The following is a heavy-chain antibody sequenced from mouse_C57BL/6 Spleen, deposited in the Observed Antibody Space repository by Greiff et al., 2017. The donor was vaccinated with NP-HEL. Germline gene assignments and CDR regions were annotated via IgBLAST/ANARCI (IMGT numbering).Heavy chain of an antibody. J-gene: IGHJ3*01. D-gene: IGHD2-1*01. CDR1: GFTFSDYG. CDR3: ARSYGNYERWFAY. V-gene: IGHV5-17*01. CDR2: ISSGSSTI. Sequence: EVQVVESGGGLVKPGGSLKLSCAASGFTFSDYGMHWVRQAPEKGLEWVAYISSGSSTIYYADTVKGRFTISRDNAKNTLFLQMTSLRSEDTAMYYCARSYGNYERWFAYWGQGTLVTVSA.